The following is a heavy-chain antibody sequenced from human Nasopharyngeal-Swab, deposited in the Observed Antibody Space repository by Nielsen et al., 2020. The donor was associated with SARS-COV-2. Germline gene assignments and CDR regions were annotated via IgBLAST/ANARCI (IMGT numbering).Heavy chain of an antibody. D-gene: IGHD2-15*01. CDR1: GFTVSSNY. V-gene: IGHV3-53*04. Sequence: GGSLRLSCAASGFTVSSNYMSWVRQAPGKGLEWVSVIYSGGSTYYADSVKGRFTISRHNSKNTLYLQMNSLRAEDTAVYYCARGYCSSGSCYAKHYGMDVWGQGTTVTVSS. CDR2: IYSGGST. J-gene: IGHJ6*02. CDR3: ARGYCSSGSCYAKHYGMDV.